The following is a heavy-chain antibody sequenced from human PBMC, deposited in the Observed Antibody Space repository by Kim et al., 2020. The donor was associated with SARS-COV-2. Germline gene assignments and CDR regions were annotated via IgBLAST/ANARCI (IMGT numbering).Heavy chain of an antibody. Sequence: GGSLRLSCAASGFTFSSYSMTWVRQAPGKGLEWVSYISSSSSTIYYADSVKGRFTISRDNAKNSLYLQMNSLRDEDTAVYYCARVALYYYGAGSYYKGDHLYYYGMDVWGQGTTVTVSS. CDR1: GFTFSSYS. CDR3: ARVALYYYGAGSYYKGDHLYYYGMDV. CDR2: ISSSSSTI. V-gene: IGHV3-48*02. D-gene: IGHD3-10*01. J-gene: IGHJ6*02.